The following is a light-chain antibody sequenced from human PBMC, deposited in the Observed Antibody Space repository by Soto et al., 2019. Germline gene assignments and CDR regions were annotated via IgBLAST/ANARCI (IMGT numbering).Light chain of an antibody. Sequence: IQLTQSPSSLSASVGDRVTITCRASQGISSYLGWYQQKPGKAPNLLIYDAYTLHSGVTSRFSGGGSGTDFTLTISSLQPEDFATYYCQQVNVYPSTVGGGTQVEIK. CDR3: QQVNVYPST. CDR1: QGISSY. CDR2: DAY. V-gene: IGKV1-9*01. J-gene: IGKJ4*01.